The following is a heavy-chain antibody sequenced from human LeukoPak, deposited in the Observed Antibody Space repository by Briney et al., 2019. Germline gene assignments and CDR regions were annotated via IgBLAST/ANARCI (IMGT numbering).Heavy chain of an antibody. CDR2: INHSGST. J-gene: IGHJ4*02. CDR3: ARVAHDILTGFDY. CDR1: GGSFSGYY. V-gene: IGHV4-34*01. Sequence: SETLSPTCAVYGGSFSGYYWSWIRQPPGKGLEWIGEINHSGSTNYNPSLKSRVTISVDTSKNQFSLKLSSVTAADTAVYYCARVAHDILTGFDYWGQGTLVTVSS. D-gene: IGHD3-9*01.